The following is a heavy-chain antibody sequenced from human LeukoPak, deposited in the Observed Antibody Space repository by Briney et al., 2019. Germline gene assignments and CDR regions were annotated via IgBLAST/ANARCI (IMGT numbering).Heavy chain of an antibody. CDR2: ISYDGSNK. Sequence: PGRSLRLSCAASGFTFSSYGMHWVRQAPGKGLEWVAVISYDGSNKYYADSVKGRFTISRDNSKNSLFLQMHSLRADDTAVYYCARGRRDCSGDCYVAFDIWGQGTMVTVSS. V-gene: IGHV3-30*03. J-gene: IGHJ3*02. D-gene: IGHD2-21*02. CDR3: ARGRRDCSGDCYVAFDI. CDR1: GFTFSSYG.